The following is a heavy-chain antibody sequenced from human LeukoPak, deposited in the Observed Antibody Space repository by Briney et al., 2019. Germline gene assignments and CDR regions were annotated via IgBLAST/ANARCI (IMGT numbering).Heavy chain of an antibody. D-gene: IGHD3-3*01. Sequence: PGGSLRLSCAASGFTFSGYWLSWVRQAPGKGLEWVANIKGDGSEKYYVDSVKGRVTISRDNAKNSLYLQMNSLRAEDTAVYYCARDLLNGILWSGGAFDVWGQGTLVTVSS. CDR1: GFTFSGYW. J-gene: IGHJ3*01. CDR3: ARDLLNGILWSGGAFDV. CDR2: IKGDGSEK. V-gene: IGHV3-7*01.